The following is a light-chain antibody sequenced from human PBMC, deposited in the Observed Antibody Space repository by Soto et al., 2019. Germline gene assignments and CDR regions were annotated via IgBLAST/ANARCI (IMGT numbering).Light chain of an antibody. CDR3: QQYYSLLT. CDR2: AAS. J-gene: IGKJ4*01. Sequence: SSFSASTGDRVTITCRASQGISSYLAWYQQKPGKAPKLLIYAASTLQSGVPSRFSGSGSGTDFTLTISCLQSEDFAPYYCQQYYSLLTFAGGTKVDIK. V-gene: IGKV1-8*01. CDR1: QGISSY.